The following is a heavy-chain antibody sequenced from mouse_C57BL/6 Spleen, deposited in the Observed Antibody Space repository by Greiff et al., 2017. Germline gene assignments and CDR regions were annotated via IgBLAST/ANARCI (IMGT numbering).Heavy chain of an antibody. CDR2: INPNYGTT. CDR3: TRITRELWYFGV. Sequence: VQLQHSGPELVKPGASVKISCKASGYSFTDYNMNWVKQSTEKSLEWIGVINPNYGTTSYNQKFKGKATLTGDQSSSTAYMQLNSLTSEDSAVYYCTRITRELWYFGVWGTGTTVTVST. J-gene: IGHJ1*03. D-gene: IGHD2-4*01. CDR1: GYSFTDYN. V-gene: IGHV1-39*01.